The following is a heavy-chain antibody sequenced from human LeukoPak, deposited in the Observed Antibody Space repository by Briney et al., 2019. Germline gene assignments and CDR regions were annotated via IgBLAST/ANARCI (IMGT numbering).Heavy chain of an antibody. CDR2: IYYSGST. CDR3: ASLPGYSSIWDLY. V-gene: IGHV4-39*01. CDR1: AGSISSSSYY. D-gene: IGHD6-13*01. J-gene: IGHJ4*02. Sequence: SENLSFNCTVSAGSISSSSYYRRWIRQPPGKGLERIGSIYYSGSTYYIPSHKSRVTISVDTSKNQFSLKLSSVTAADTAVYYCASLPGYSSIWDLYWGQGTRVSVSS.